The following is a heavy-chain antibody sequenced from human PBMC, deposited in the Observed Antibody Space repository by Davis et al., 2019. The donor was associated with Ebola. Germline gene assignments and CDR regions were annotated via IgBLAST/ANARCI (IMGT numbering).Heavy chain of an antibody. CDR3: ARDWSGY. V-gene: IGHV1-2*02. CDR2: ISPNTGGT. J-gene: IGHJ4*02. Sequence: ASVKVSCKASGYTFTVYYMHWVRQAPGQGLEWMGWISPNTGGTIYAQKFQDRVTMTRDTSISTAYMELSRLRSDDTAVYYCARDWSGYWGQGTLVTVSS. D-gene: IGHD3-3*01. CDR1: GYTFTVYY.